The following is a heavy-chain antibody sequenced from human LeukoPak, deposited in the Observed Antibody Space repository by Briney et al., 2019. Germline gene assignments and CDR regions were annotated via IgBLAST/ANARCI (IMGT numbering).Heavy chain of an antibody. CDR2: ISPYNGNT. Sequence: ASVKVSCKASGYTFISYGISWVRQAPGQGLEWMGWISPYNGNTEYGQKVQGRVTMTTDRPTTTASMELRSLRSEDTAVYYCARTNFYYYYGMDVWGQGTMVTVSS. V-gene: IGHV1-18*01. CDR1: GYTFISYG. CDR3: ARTNFYYYYGMDV. J-gene: IGHJ6*02.